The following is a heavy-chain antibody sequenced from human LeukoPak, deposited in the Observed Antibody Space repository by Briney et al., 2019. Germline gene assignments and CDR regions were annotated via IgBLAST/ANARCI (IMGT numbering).Heavy chain of an antibody. Sequence: GESLKISCKGSGYRFINSWIAWVRQVPGKGLEWMGIIFPADSDTRYSPSLQGQVTMSVDKFISTAYLQWSSLKASDTAMYYCARLENLDTLTAGHDAFDIWGQGTMLTVSS. V-gene: IGHV5-51*01. J-gene: IGHJ3*02. CDR3: ARLENLDTLTAGHDAFDI. CDR1: GYRFINSW. CDR2: IFPADSDT. D-gene: IGHD2-21*02.